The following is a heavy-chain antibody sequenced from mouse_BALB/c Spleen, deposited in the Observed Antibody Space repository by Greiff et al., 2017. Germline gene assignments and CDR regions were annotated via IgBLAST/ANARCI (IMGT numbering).Heavy chain of an antibody. CDR3: ARSRDYDWFAY. CDR1: GFTLSSFG. Sequence: EVQLVESGGGLVQPGGSRKLSCAASGFTLSSFGMHWVRQAPEKGLEWVAYISSGSSTIYYADTVKGRFTISRDNPKNTLFLQMTSLRSEDTAMYYCARSRDYDWFAYWGQGTLVTVSA. V-gene: IGHV5-17*02. CDR2: ISSGSSTI. J-gene: IGHJ3*01. D-gene: IGHD2-4*01.